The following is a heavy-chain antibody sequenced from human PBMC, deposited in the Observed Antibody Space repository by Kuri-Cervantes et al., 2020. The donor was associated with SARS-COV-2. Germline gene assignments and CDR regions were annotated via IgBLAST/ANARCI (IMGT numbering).Heavy chain of an antibody. CDR3: ASLLSNRGEYYFDY. CDR1: GYTFTGYY. D-gene: IGHD3-16*02. CDR2: ISAYNGNT. V-gene: IGHV1-18*04. J-gene: IGHJ4*02. Sequence: ATVKVSCKASGYTFTGYYMHWVRQAPGQGLEWMGWISAYNGNTNYAQKLQGRVTMTTDTSTSTAYMELRSLRSDDTAVYYCASLLSNRGEYYFDYWGQGTQVTVSS.